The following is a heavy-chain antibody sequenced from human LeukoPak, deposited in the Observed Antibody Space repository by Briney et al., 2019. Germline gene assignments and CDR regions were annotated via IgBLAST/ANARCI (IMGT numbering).Heavy chain of an antibody. V-gene: IGHV4-39*07. Sequence: WVRQPPGKGLEWIGSVYYSGSTYYNPSLKSRVTISVDTSKNQFSLNRISVTAADTAYYMDVWGKRTTVTGSS. CDR3: V. CDR2: VYYSGST. J-gene: IGHJ6*03.